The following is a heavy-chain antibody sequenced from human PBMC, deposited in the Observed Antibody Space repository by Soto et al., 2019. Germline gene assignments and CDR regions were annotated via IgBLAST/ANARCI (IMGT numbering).Heavy chain of an antibody. CDR2: ISAYNGNT. CDR1: GYTFTSHG. CDR3: ARGRLPNSSLGGMDV. J-gene: IGHJ6*02. Sequence: ASVKVSCKASGYTFTSHGISWVRQAPGQGLERMGWISAYNGNTNYAQKLQGRVTMTTDTSTRTAYMELRSLKSDDTAVYYCARGRLPNSSLGGMDVWGQGTTVTVSS. V-gene: IGHV1-18*01. D-gene: IGHD6-13*01.